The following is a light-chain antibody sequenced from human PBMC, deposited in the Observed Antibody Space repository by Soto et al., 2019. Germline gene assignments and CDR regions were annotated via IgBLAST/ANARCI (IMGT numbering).Light chain of an antibody. CDR2: DAS. Sequence: EIVLTQSPATLSLSPGERATLSCRASQSVGSFLAWYQQKPGQAPRLLIYDASNRATGIPARFSGSGSGTDFTLTISILEPEDFAVYYCQHRANWPLTFGGGTKVEI. CDR1: QSVGSF. V-gene: IGKV3-11*01. J-gene: IGKJ4*01. CDR3: QHRANWPLT.